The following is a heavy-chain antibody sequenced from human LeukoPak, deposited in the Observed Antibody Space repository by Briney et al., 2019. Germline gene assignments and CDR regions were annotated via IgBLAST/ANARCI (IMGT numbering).Heavy chain of an antibody. Sequence: IPGGSARLCCAASGFKFNDAWMSWVRQAPGKGLEWVGRLKSKGSGGTTDYSAPVKGRFTISRDDSEKTLYLQMNSLKIEDTAVYFCAWELDASFGRRLENWGQGTLVTVAS. CDR3: AWELDASFGRRLEN. CDR2: LKSKGSGGTT. V-gene: IGHV3-15*01. D-gene: IGHD3-10*01. CDR1: GFKFNDAW. J-gene: IGHJ4*02.